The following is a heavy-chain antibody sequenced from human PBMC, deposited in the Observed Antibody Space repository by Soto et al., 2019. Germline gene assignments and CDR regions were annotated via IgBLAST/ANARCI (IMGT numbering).Heavy chain of an antibody. V-gene: IGHV3-23*01. CDR2: ISNNGDTA. CDR1: GFTFSSYS. D-gene: IGHD3-16*02. CDR3: AKSRVFIGAIVTLLDS. Sequence: GGSLRLSCGTSGFTFSSYSMVWVRQAAEKGLEWVASISNNGDTAYYADSVKGRFTISRGNSENTLYLQMNGLRADDTALYFCAKSRVFIGAIVTLLDSWGQGTQVTVSS. J-gene: IGHJ4*02.